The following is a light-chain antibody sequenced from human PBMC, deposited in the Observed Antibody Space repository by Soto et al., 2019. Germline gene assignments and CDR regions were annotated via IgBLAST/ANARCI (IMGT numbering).Light chain of an antibody. J-gene: IGKJ1*01. Sequence: EKVMTPSPATLAVSPGERAALSFSASQSVSSSYLAWYQQKPGQAPRLLIYGASSRATGIPDRFSGSGSGTDFTLTISRLEPEDFAVYYCQRYGSSRWTFGQGTKVDIK. V-gene: IGKV3-20*01. CDR3: QRYGSSRWT. CDR1: QSVSSSY. CDR2: GAS.